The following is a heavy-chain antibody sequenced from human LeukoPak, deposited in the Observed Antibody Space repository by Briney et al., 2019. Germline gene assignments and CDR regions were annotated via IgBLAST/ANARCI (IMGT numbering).Heavy chain of an antibody. V-gene: IGHV4-59*01. CDR3: ARDGSGYDLSYFGY. CDR2: VSYTGST. Sequence: PSETLSLTCTVSGGSIRSYYWSWIRQPPGKGLEWIGYVSYTGSTNYNPSLKSRVTISVDTSKNQFSLKLSSVTAADTALYYCARDGSGYDLSYFGYWGQGTLVTVSS. CDR1: GGSIRSYY. D-gene: IGHD5-12*01. J-gene: IGHJ4*02.